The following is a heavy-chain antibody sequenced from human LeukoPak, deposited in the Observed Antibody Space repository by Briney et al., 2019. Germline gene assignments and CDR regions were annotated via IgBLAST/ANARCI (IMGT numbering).Heavy chain of an antibody. CDR2: ISADGTTT. Sequence: PGGSLRLSCAVTGFSIRNDWMHWVRRAPGKGLLWVSRISADGTTTNYADSVKGRFTISRDNAKNTLYLQMDSLRADDTAVYYCAGTWSFDYWGQGTLVTVSS. CDR3: AGTWSFDY. D-gene: IGHD2-15*01. CDR1: GFSIRNDW. V-gene: IGHV3-74*01. J-gene: IGHJ4*02.